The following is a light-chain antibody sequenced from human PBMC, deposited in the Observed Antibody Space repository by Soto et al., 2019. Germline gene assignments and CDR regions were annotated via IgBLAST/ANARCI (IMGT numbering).Light chain of an antibody. CDR2: GAS. CDR3: XXHSRYPFT. Sequence: DIQMTQSPSSLSASVGDRVTIXXXAXXXXXXXLGWYQQKPGKAPKRLIYGASSLQSGVPSRFXXXGXGXEXXXXXXXXXXEDFATYYCXXHSRYPFTFGGGTKVEIK. CDR1: XXXXXX. J-gene: IGKJ4*01. V-gene: IGKV1-17*01.